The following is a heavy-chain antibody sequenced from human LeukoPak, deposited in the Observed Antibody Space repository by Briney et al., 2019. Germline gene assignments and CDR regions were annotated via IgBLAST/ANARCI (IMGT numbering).Heavy chain of an antibody. Sequence: GGSLRLSCAASGFTFSSYAMSWVRQAPGKGLECVSYISSSSSTIYYADSVKGRFTISRDNAKNSLYLQMNSLRAEDTAVYYCARDYSGIAAAGTIDYWGQGTLVTVSS. CDR3: ARDYSGIAAAGTIDY. J-gene: IGHJ4*02. D-gene: IGHD6-13*01. V-gene: IGHV3-48*01. CDR1: GFTFSSYA. CDR2: ISSSSSTI.